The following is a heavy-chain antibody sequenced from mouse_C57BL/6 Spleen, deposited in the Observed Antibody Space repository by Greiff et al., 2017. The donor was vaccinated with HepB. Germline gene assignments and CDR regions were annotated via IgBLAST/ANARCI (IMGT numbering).Heavy chain of an antibody. CDR2: INPSSGYT. D-gene: IGHD1-1*01. Sequence: QVQLQQSGAELARPGASVKMSCKASGYTFTSYTMHWVKQRPGQGLEWIGYINPSSGYTKYNQTFKDKATLTADKSSSPAYMQLSSLTSEDSAVYYCARTPSSYGYYAMDYWGQGTSVTVSS. V-gene: IGHV1-4*01. CDR1: GYTFTSYT. J-gene: IGHJ4*01. CDR3: ARTPSSYGYYAMDY.